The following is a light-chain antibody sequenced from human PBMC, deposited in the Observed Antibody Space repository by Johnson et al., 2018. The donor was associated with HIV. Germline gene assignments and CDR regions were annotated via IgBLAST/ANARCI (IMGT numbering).Light chain of an antibody. J-gene: IGLJ1*01. Sequence: QSVLTQPPSVSAAPGQKVTISCSGSSSNIGNNYVSWYQQLPGTAPKLLIYDNNKRPSGIPDRFSGSKYGTSATLGITGLQTGDEADYYCGTWDSSLSAYVFGTVTKVTVL. CDR3: GTWDSSLSAYV. CDR1: SSNIGNNY. V-gene: IGLV1-51*01. CDR2: DNN.